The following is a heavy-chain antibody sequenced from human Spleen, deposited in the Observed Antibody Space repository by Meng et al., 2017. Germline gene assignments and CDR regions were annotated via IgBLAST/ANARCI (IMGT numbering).Heavy chain of an antibody. CDR1: GFAFSTSW. J-gene: IGHJ4*02. CDR2: TNRDGTST. Sequence: EVQLVESGGGLVQPGGSLRLSCAASGFAFSTSWMVWVRQAPGRGLEWVSRTNRDGTSTTYADSVKGRFTISKDNAKNMLYLQMNSLRVEDTAVYYCAKDAIWGQGTLVTVSS. CDR3: AKDAI. V-gene: IGHV3-74*03.